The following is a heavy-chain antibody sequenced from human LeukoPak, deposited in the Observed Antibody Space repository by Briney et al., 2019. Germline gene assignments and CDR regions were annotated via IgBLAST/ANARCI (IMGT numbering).Heavy chain of an antibody. J-gene: IGHJ4*02. V-gene: IGHV3-21*01. CDR2: ISSSSSYI. CDR1: GFTFSSYS. CDR3: ARDRRYQYYDSSGWNPTDY. Sequence: GGSLRLSCAASGFTFSSYSMNWVRQAPGKGLEWVSSISSSSSYIYYADSVKGRFTISRDNAKNSLYLQMNSLRAEDTAVYYCARDRRYQYYDSSGWNPTDYWGQGTLVTVSS. D-gene: IGHD3-22*01.